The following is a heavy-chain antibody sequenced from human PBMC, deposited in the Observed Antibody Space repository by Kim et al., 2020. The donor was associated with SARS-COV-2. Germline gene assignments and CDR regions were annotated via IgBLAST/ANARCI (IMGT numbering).Heavy chain of an antibody. Sequence: GGSLRLSCAASGFTVSSNYMSWVRQAPGKGLEWVSVIYSGGSTYYADSVKGRFTISRDNSKNTLYLQMNSLRAEDTAVYYCASSEGDYYDSSGPLTYWGQGTLVTVSS. CDR2: IYSGGST. J-gene: IGHJ4*02. CDR1: GFTVSSNY. CDR3: ASSEGDYYDSSGPLTY. V-gene: IGHV3-66*01. D-gene: IGHD3-22*01.